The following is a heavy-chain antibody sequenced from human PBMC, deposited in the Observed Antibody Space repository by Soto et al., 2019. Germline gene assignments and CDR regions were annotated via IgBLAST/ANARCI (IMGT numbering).Heavy chain of an antibody. D-gene: IGHD1-20*01. Sequence: SETLSLTCAVSGASISGSYYYWAWLRQSPGKGPEWIGSVFYTGFTSYTPSLESRVSVSVDTSKSQFSLKLSAVTAADTAVCYCATSQKGYNWNYFDHWGQGALVTVSS. CDR3: ATSQKGYNWNYFDH. V-gene: IGHV4-39*01. CDR2: VFYTGFT. J-gene: IGHJ4*02. CDR1: GASISGSYYY.